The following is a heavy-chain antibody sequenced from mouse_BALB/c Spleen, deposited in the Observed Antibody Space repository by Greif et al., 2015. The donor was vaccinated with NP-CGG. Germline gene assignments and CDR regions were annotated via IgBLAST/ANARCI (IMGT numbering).Heavy chain of an antibody. CDR3: AERGSSGYPWFAY. V-gene: IGHV1S81*02. D-gene: IGHD3-1*01. CDR2: INPSNGRT. CDR1: GYTFTSYW. Sequence: VKLVESGAELVKPGASVKLSCKASGYTFTSYWMHWVKQRPGQGLEWVGEINPSNGRTNYNEKFKSKATLTVDKSSSTAYMQLSSLTSEDSAVYYCAERGSSGYPWFAYWGQGTLVTVSA. J-gene: IGHJ3*01.